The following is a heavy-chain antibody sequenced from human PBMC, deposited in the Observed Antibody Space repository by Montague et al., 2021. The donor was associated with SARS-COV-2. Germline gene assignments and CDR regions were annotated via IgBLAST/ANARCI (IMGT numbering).Heavy chain of an antibody. CDR2: ISYSGIT. CDR1: GDSMSRSYHN. V-gene: IGHV4-39*01. CDR3: ARETVSAAASEIDN. Sequence: SETLSLTCSVSGDSMSRSYHNWDWIRQPPGKGLEWIGTISYSGITYYSPSLKSRVTISVDTSKKQFSLKVTSMTAADTAVYHCARETVSAAASEIDNWGQGTLVTVSS. J-gene: IGHJ4*02. D-gene: IGHD2-2*01.